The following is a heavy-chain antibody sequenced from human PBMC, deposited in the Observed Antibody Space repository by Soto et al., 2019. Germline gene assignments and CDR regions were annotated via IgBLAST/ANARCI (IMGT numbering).Heavy chain of an antibody. J-gene: IGHJ4*02. CDR3: ARAPALYCSSTRCYPSLFDY. CDR1: GGSFSGYY. V-gene: IGHV4-34*01. D-gene: IGHD2-2*01. Sequence: SETLSLTCAVYGGSFSGYYWSWIRQPPGKGLEWIGEINHSGSTNYNPSLKSRVTISVDTSKNQFSLKLSSVTAADTAVYYCARAPALYCSSTRCYPSLFDYWGQGTLVTVSS. CDR2: INHSGST.